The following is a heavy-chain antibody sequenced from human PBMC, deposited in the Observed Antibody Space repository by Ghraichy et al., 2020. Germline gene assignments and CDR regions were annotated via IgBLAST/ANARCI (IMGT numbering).Heavy chain of an antibody. D-gene: IGHD3-22*01. CDR1: GFTFDDYA. V-gene: IGHV3-9*01. Sequence: SLNISCAASGFTFDDYAMHWVRQAPGKGLEWVSGISWNSGSIGYADSVKGRFTISRDNAKNSLYLQMNSLRAEDTALYYCAKDNSRGQFYYYYMDVWGKGTTVTVSS. J-gene: IGHJ6*03. CDR3: AKDNSRGQFYYYYMDV. CDR2: ISWNSGSI.